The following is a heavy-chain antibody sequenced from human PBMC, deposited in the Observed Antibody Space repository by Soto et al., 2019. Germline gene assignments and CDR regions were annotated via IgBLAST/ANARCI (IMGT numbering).Heavy chain of an antibody. D-gene: IGHD2-2*01. CDR3: AKIAGAYCSSTSCYDYYYYYMDV. V-gene: IGHV3-9*01. Sequence: VQLVESGGGLVQPGRSLRLSCAASGFTFDDYAMHWVRQAPGKGLEWVSGISWNSGSIGYADSVKGRFTISRDNAKNSLYLQMNSLRAEDTALYYCAKIAGAYCSSTSCYDYYYYYMDVWGKGTTVTVSS. CDR1: GFTFDDYA. CDR2: ISWNSGSI. J-gene: IGHJ6*03.